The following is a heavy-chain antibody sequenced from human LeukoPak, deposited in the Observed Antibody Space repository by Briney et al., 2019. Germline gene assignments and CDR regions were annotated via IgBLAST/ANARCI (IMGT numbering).Heavy chain of an antibody. CDR1: GFTFSSYG. D-gene: IGHD2-8*01. J-gene: IGHJ3*02. Sequence: PGRSLRLSCAASGFTFSSYGMHWVRQAPGKGLEWVAVISYDGGNKYYADSVKGRFTISRDNSKNTLYLQMNSLRAEDTAVYYCAKQSVVLILPDAFDIWGQGTMVTVSS. CDR2: ISYDGGNK. V-gene: IGHV3-33*05. CDR3: AKQSVVLILPDAFDI.